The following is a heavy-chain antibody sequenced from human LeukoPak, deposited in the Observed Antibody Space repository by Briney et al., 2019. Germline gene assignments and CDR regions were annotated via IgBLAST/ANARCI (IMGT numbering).Heavy chain of an antibody. Sequence: GGSLRLSCAASGSTFSSYGMHWVRQAPGKGLEWVAVIWYDGSNKYYADSVKGRFTISRDNSKNTLYLQMNSLRAEDTAVYYCARLPGYSSGWYSVFAFDYWGQGTLVTVSS. CDR1: GSTFSSYG. D-gene: IGHD6-19*01. J-gene: IGHJ4*02. CDR3: ARLPGYSSGWYSVFAFDY. CDR2: IWYDGSNK. V-gene: IGHV3-33*01.